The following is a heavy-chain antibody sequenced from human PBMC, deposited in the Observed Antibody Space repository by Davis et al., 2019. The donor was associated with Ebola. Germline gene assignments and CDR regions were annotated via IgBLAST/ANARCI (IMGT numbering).Heavy chain of an antibody. V-gene: IGHV1-24*01. CDR3: ATQPLTIFGVVYWYFDL. CDR2: FDPEDGET. J-gene: IGHJ2*01. Sequence: ASVKVSCKVSGYTLTELSMHWVRQAPGKGLEWMGGFDPEDGETIYAQKFQGRVTMTEDTSTDTAYMELSSLRSEDTAVYYCATQPLTIFGVVYWYFDLWGRGTLVTVSS. CDR1: GYTLTELS. D-gene: IGHD3-3*01.